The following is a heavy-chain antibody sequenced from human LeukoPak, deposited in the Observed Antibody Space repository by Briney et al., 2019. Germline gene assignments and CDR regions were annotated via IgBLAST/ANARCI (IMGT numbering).Heavy chain of an antibody. V-gene: IGHV1-69*04. CDR1: GGTFSSYA. CDR3: ARSGWECSGGSCYLDY. Sequence: SVKVSCESSGGTFSSYAISWVRQAPGPGLEWMGRIIPIFGIANYSQKFQGRVTITADKSTSTAYMELSSLRSEDTAVYYCARSGWECSGGSCYLDYWGQGTLVTVSS. CDR2: IIPIFGIA. D-gene: IGHD2-15*01. J-gene: IGHJ4*02.